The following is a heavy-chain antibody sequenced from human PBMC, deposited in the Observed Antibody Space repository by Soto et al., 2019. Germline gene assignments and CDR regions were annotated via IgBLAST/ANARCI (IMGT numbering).Heavy chain of an antibody. J-gene: IGHJ5*02. CDR2: IYYSGST. V-gene: IGHV4-59*01. CDR3: ARDLMVRGVGWFDP. CDR1: GGSISSYY. D-gene: IGHD3-10*01. Sequence: SETLSLTCTVSGGSISSYYWSWIRQPPGKGLEWIGYIYYSGSTNYNPSLKSRVTISVDTSKNQFSLKLSSVTAADTAVYYCARDLMVRGVGWFDPWGQGTLVTVSS.